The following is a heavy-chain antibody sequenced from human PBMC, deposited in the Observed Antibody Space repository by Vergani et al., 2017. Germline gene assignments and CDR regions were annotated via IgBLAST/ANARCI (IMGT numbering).Heavy chain of an antibody. Sequence: QVKLQESGPGLVKLSETLSLTCTVSVASVNSYYWTWIRQPPGKGLEWMGYVSFRGDTLYDPSVKGRMTISLNTSKNQFSLTLTFVTAADTAVYYCAADTHSGQRADRWGQGILVTVTS. CDR1: VASVNSYY. CDR3: AADTHSGQRADR. CDR2: VSFRGDT. J-gene: IGHJ5*02. V-gene: IGHV4-59*02. D-gene: IGHD6-19*01.